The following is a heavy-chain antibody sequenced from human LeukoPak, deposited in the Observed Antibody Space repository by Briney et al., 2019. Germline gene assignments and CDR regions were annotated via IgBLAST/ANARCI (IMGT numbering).Heavy chain of an antibody. J-gene: IGHJ4*02. Sequence: MSSETLSLTCAVYGGSFSGYYWSWIRQPPGKGLEWIGEINHSGSTNYNPSLKSRVTISVDTSKNQFSLKLSSVTAADTAVYYCARGSFTMVRGAGFYWGQGTLVTVSS. CDR2: INHSGST. CDR3: ARGSFTMVRGAGFY. V-gene: IGHV4-34*01. CDR1: GGSFSGYY. D-gene: IGHD3-10*01.